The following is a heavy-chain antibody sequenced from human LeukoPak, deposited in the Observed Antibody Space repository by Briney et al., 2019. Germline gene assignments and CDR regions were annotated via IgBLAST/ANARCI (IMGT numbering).Heavy chain of an antibody. CDR3: ARYLARVYGAFDI. CDR2: TYTSGST. Sequence: SQTLSLTCTVSGGSISSGSYYWSWIRQPAGKGLEWIGRTYTSGSTNYNPSLKSRVTISVDTSKNQFSLKLSSVTAADTAVYYCARYLARVYGAFDIWGQGTMVTVSS. J-gene: IGHJ3*02. CDR1: GGSISSGSYY. D-gene: IGHD3-10*02. V-gene: IGHV4-61*02.